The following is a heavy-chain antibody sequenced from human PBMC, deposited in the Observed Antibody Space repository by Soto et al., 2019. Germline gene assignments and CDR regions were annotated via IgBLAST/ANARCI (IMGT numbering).Heavy chain of an antibody. D-gene: IGHD5-12*01. CDR2: INHSGST. Sequence: LSLTCAVYGGSFSGYYWSWIRQPPGKGLEWIGEINHSGSTNYNPSLKSRVTISVDTSKNQFSLKLSSVTAADTAVYYCASSRWIYYMYVWGKGTTVPVSS. CDR1: GGSFSGYY. CDR3: ASSRWIYYMYV. J-gene: IGHJ6*03. V-gene: IGHV4-34*01.